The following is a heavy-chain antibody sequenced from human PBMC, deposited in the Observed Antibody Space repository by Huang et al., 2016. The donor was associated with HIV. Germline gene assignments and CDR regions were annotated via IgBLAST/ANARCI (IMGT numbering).Heavy chain of an antibody. D-gene: IGHD4-17*01. CDR2: IYYRGIT. J-gene: IGHJ5*02. V-gene: IGHV4-39*01. CDR1: GDSINSSDYY. Sequence: QLLLQQSGPGLVKPSETLSLTCTVSGDSINSSDYYWAWIRQSPGKGLEWIGSIYYRGITYYNPSLKSRVTISVDTAKTQFSLKLSSVTAADTAVYYWARRREDYGDSGGWFDPWGQGTLVTVSS. CDR3: ARRREDYGDSGGWFDP.